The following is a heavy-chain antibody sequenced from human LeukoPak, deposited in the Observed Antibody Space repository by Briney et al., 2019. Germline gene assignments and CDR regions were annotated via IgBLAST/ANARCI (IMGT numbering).Heavy chain of an antibody. CDR1: GDSFNNGLY. Sequence: SETLSLTCTVSGDSFNNGLYWGWIRQPPGKGLEWIGSIPDSGNTYYNPSLKSRVTISVDTSKKQFSLKLNSVTAADTAVYYCARRCGGTYYDILTGYYTHYYFDYWGQGTPVTVSS. V-gene: IGHV4-38-2*02. CDR2: IPDSGNT. J-gene: IGHJ4*02. D-gene: IGHD3-9*01. CDR3: ARRCGGTYYDILTGYYTHYYFDY.